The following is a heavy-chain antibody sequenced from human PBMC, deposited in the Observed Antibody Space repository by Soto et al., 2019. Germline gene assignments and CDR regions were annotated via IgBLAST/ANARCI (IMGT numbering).Heavy chain of an antibody. CDR2: ISGSGDST. CDR3: AKSTDTAMVKWANYYGMDV. V-gene: IGHV3-23*01. J-gene: IGHJ6*02. Sequence: PGGSPRLSCSASGFTFSSYAMSWVRQAPGKGLEWVSAISGSGDSTYYADSVKGRFTISRDNSKNTLYLQMNSLRAEDTAVYYCAKSTDTAMVKWANYYGMDVWGQGTTVTVSS. D-gene: IGHD5-18*01. CDR1: GFTFSSYA.